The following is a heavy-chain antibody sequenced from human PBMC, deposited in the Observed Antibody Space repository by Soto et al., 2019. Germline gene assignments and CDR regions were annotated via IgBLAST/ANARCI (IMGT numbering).Heavy chain of an antibody. J-gene: IGHJ4*02. Sequence: GGSVRLSCAASRVTFSSYAMKWVRQGLGKGLEWVSVISGSGGRTYYADSVKGRFTISRDNSKNTLYLQMNSLRAEETAVYYCSSRSRGGYLAYSGQGTLDPGSS. CDR2: ISGSGGRT. V-gene: IGHV3-23*01. D-gene: IGHD6-25*01. CDR1: RVTFSSYA. CDR3: SSRSRGGYLAY.